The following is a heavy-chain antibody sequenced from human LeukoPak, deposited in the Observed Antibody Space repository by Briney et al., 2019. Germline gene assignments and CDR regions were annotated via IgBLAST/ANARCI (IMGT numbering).Heavy chain of an antibody. CDR3: ASYRNSNYGYSDY. CDR1: GFTFSSYW. CDR2: ISTDGTTT. Sequence: GGSLRLSCAASGFTFSSYWMHWVRQAPEKGLVWVSRISTDGTTTNYAGSVKGRFTISRDNAKSTLYLQMNSLRAEDTAVYYCASYRNSNYGYSDYWGQGTLVTVSS. D-gene: IGHD3-10*01. V-gene: IGHV3-74*01. J-gene: IGHJ4*02.